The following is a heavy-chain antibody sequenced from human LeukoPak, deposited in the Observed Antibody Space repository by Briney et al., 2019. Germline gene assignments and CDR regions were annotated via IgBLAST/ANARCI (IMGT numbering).Heavy chain of an antibody. V-gene: IGHV4-30-4*08. CDR2: IYYSGST. J-gene: IGHJ4*02. Sequence: PSETLSLTCTVSGGSISSGDYYWSWIRQPPGKGLEWIGYIYYSGSTYYNPSLKSRVTISVDTSKNQFSLKLSSVTAADTAVYYCARASWIAAACNFDYWGQGTLVTVSS. D-gene: IGHD6-13*01. CDR1: GGSISSGDYY. CDR3: ARASWIAAACNFDY.